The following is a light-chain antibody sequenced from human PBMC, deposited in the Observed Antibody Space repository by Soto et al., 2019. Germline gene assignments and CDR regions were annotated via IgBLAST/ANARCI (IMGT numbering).Light chain of an antibody. J-gene: IGKJ4*01. CDR1: QNMSNND. CDR2: HAS. Sequence: EIVLTQSPGTLSLSPVERATLSCRASQNMSNNDLAWYQQKPGQAPRLLIYHASSRASGIPDRFSGGGSGTDFTLTISRLEPEDFAVFYCQQYGGSPLTFGGGTKVDIK. V-gene: IGKV3-20*01. CDR3: QQYGGSPLT.